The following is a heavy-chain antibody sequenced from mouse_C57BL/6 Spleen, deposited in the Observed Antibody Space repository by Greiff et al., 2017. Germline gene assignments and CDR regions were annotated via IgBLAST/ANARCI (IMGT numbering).Heavy chain of an antibody. V-gene: IGHV1-52*01. CDR3: ARRGGFITTVVGLDY. J-gene: IGHJ2*01. Sequence: QVQLQQPGAELVRPGSSVKLSCKASGYTFTSYWMHWVKQRPIQGLEWIGNIDPSDSETHYNQKFKDKATLTVDKSSRTAYMQLSSLTSEDSAVYYCARRGGFITTVVGLDYWGQGTTLTVSS. D-gene: IGHD1-1*01. CDR2: IDPSDSET. CDR1: GYTFTSYW.